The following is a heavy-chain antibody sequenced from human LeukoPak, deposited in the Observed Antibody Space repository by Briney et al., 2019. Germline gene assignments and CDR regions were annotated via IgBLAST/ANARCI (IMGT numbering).Heavy chain of an antibody. CDR2: IRSKANSYAT. V-gene: IGHV3-73*01. CDR1: GFTFSGSA. Sequence: GGSLKLSCAASGFTFSGSAMHWVRQASRKGLEWVGRIRSKANSYATASAASVKGRFTISRDDSKNTAYLQMNSLKTEDTAVYYCTRQYSSSWYWMDVWGKGTTVTVSS. CDR3: TRQYSSSWYWMDV. D-gene: IGHD6-13*01. J-gene: IGHJ6*04.